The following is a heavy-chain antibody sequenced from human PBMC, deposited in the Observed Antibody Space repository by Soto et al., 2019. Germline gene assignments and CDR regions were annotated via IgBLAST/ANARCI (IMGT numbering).Heavy chain of an antibody. Sequence: QLQLQESGSGLVKPSQTLSLTCAVSGGSISSGGYSWSWIRQPPGKGLEWIGYIYHSGSTYYNPSLKSRIPISVDRSKNQCSLKLSSVTAADTAVYYCARGDFWCGSPAYFDYWGQGTLVTVSS. J-gene: IGHJ4*02. CDR3: ARGDFWCGSPAYFDY. CDR2: IYHSGST. V-gene: IGHV4-30-2*01. D-gene: IGHD3-3*01. CDR1: GGSISSGGYS.